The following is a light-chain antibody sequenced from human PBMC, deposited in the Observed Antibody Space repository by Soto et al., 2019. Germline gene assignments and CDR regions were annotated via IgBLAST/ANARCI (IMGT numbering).Light chain of an antibody. CDR2: GNN. Sequence: QSVLTQPPSVSGAPGQRVTIYCSGSSSNIGAGYDVHWYQQLPGKAPKLLIYGNNNRPSGVPDRFSGAKSGTSASLAIAGLQTEDEADYYCHSYDRSLSVFGTGTKLTVL. CDR3: HSYDRSLSV. CDR1: SSNIGAGYD. J-gene: IGLJ1*01. V-gene: IGLV1-40*01.